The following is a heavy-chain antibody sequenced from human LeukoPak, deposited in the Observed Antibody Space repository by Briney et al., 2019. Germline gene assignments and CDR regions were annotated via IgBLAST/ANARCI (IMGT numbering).Heavy chain of an antibody. CDR1: GFTFSSYD. Sequence: GGSLRLSRAASGFTFSSYDMHWVRQATGKGLEWVSAIGTAGDTYYPGSVKGRFTISRENAKNSLYLRMNSLRAGDTAVYYCARGQKWELSSGMDVWGQGTTVTVSS. V-gene: IGHV3-13*01. D-gene: IGHD1-26*01. CDR3: ARGQKWELSSGMDV. J-gene: IGHJ6*02. CDR2: IGTAGDT.